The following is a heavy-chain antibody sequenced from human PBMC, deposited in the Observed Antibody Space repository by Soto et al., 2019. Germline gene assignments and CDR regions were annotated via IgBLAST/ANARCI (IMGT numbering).Heavy chain of an antibody. CDR2: IYASGST. J-gene: IGHJ5*02. CDR1: GGSIFSNY. Sequence: PSETLSLTCTVSGGSIFSNYWSWIRQPAGKGLEWIGRIYASGSTTYNPAFTGRVSMSVDTSKKQFSLKVSSVTAADTAVYFCARDVAARPLDRWFAPWGQGTLVTVSS. D-gene: IGHD6-6*01. CDR3: ARDVAARPLDRWFAP. V-gene: IGHV4-4*07.